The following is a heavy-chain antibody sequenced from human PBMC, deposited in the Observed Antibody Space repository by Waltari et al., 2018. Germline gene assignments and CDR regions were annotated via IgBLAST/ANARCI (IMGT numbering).Heavy chain of an antibody. CDR1: GFTFSSYA. CDR3: AKVPRELCVWELCAAGDY. CDR2: ISGSGGST. Sequence: EVQLLESGGGLVQPGGSLRLSCAASGFTFSSYAMSWVRQAPGKGLEWVSAISGSGGSTHYACPVKVRLTISRDNSKNTLYLQMNSLRAEDTAVYYCAKVPRELCVWELCAAGDYWGQGTLVTVSS. V-gene: IGHV3-23*01. J-gene: IGHJ4*02. D-gene: IGHD1-26*01.